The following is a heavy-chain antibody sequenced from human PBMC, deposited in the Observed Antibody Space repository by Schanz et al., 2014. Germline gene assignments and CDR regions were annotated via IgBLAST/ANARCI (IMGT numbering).Heavy chain of an antibody. CDR3: ARPALWFGDNCFDP. CDR2: ISGSGGST. CDR1: GFTFSSYA. Sequence: EVQLVESGGGLVQPGGSLRLSCAASGFTFSSYAMSWVRQAPGKGLEWVSAISGSGGSTYYADSVKGRFTIARDNAKNTLYLQMNSLRDEDTAVYYCARPALWFGDNCFDPWGQGTLVTVAS. J-gene: IGHJ5*02. V-gene: IGHV3-23*04. D-gene: IGHD3-10*01.